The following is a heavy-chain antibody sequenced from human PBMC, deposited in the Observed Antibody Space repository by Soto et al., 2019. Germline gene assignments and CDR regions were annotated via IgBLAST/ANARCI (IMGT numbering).Heavy chain of an antibody. CDR2: IYYSGST. CDR3: ARGFGYDILPGFGNRGNWFDP. V-gene: IGHV4-59*01. CDR1: GGSISSYY. D-gene: IGHD3-9*01. J-gene: IGHJ5*02. Sequence: SETLSLTCTVSGGSISSYYWSWIRQPPGKGLEWIGYIYYSGSTNYNPSLKSRVTISVDTSKNQFSLKLSSVTAADTAVYYCARGFGYDILPGFGNRGNWFDPWGQGTLVTVSS.